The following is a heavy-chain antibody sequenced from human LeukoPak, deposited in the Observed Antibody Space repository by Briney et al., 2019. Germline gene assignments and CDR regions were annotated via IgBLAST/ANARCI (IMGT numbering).Heavy chain of an antibody. CDR1: GFTFSNYW. Sequence: GGSLRLSCAASGFTFSNYWMGWVRQAPGKGLEWVANIKEDGSEKYYVDSVKGRFAISRDNARNSLYLQMDSLRAEDTAVYYCASGRQLGYWGQGTLVTVSS. CDR3: ASGRQLGY. D-gene: IGHD6-13*01. V-gene: IGHV3-7*01. CDR2: IKEDGSEK. J-gene: IGHJ4*02.